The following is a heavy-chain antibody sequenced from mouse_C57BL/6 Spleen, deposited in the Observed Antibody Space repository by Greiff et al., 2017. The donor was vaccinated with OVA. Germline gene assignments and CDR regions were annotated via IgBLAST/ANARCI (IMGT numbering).Heavy chain of an antibody. D-gene: IGHD1-1*01. CDR3: SRRGITTLVFYY. Sequence: QVQLQQPGAELVRPGSSVKLSCKASGYTFTSYWMHWVKQRPIQGLEWIGNIDPSDSETHYNQKFQDKATLTVDKSSSTAYMQLSSLTSEDSAVYYCSRRGITTLVFYYWGQGTTLTVSS. CDR1: GYTFTSYW. CDR2: IDPSDSET. V-gene: IGHV1-52*01. J-gene: IGHJ2*01.